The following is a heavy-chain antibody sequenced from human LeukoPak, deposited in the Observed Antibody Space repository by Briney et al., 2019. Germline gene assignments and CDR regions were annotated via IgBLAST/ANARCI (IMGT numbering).Heavy chain of an antibody. CDR2: ISSSSSYI. V-gene: IGHV3-21*01. CDR1: GFTFSSYS. Sequence: GGSLRLSCAASGFTFSSYSMNWVRQAPGKGLEWVSSISSSSSYIYYADSVKGRFTISRDNAKNSLYLQMNSLRAEDTAVYYCAREGRQQLEPDYWGQGTLVTVSS. J-gene: IGHJ4*02. CDR3: AREGRQQLEPDY. D-gene: IGHD6-13*01.